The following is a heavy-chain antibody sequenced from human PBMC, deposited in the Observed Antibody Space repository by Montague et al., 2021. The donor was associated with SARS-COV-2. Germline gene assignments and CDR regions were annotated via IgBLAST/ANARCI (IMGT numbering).Heavy chain of an antibody. CDR3: ARIRDYDILTGSYSGFDY. D-gene: IGHD3-9*01. J-gene: IGHJ4*02. CDR1: GFSLSTSGMC. V-gene: IGHV2-70*01. Sequence: PALAKPTQTLTLTCTFSGFSLSTSGMCVSWIRQPPGKALEWLALIDWDDDKYYSTSLKTRLTIFKDTSKNQVVLTMTNMDPVDTATYYCARIRDYDILTGSYSGFDYWGQGTLVTVSS. CDR2: IDWDDDK.